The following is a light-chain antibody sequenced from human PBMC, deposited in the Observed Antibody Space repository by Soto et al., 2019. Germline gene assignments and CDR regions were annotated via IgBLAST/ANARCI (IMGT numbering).Light chain of an antibody. Sequence: EIVLTQSPATLSLSPGNRATLSCRASESVSRSLAWYQQKPGQDPRLLNYDASSRSAGIQARFSGSGSGTDFNPTITSLEPEYVAVYYGQQRSDWPSTFGGGTKVEIK. J-gene: IGKJ4*01. CDR3: QQRSDWPST. CDR1: ESVSRS. CDR2: DAS. V-gene: IGKV3-11*01.